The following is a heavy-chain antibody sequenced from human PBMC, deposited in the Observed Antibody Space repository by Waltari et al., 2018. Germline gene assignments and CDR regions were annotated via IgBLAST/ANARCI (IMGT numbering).Heavy chain of an antibody. Sequence: QVQLVQSGAEVKKPGSSVKVSCKASGGTFSSYAISWVRQAPGQGLEWMGGIIPIFGTAHYAQKFQGRVTITADESTSTAYMELSSLRSEDTAVYYCASQSPPDDFWSGSAPLHWGQGTLVTVSS. CDR1: GGTFSSYA. V-gene: IGHV1-69*12. CDR2: IIPIFGTA. CDR3: ASQSPPDDFWSGSAPLH. J-gene: IGHJ4*02. D-gene: IGHD3-3*01.